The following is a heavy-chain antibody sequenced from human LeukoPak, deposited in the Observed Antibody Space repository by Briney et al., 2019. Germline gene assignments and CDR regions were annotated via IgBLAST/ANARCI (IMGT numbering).Heavy chain of an antibody. V-gene: IGHV3-23*01. CDR1: GFTFSSYA. J-gene: IGHJ4*02. Sequence: PGGSLRLSCAASGFTFSSYAMSWVRQAPGKGLEWVSAISGSGGSTYYADSVKGRFTISRDNSKNTLYLQMNSLRAEDTAVYYCAKSPTMVRGVISTKYIGYWGQGTLVTVSS. CDR3: AKSPTMVRGVISTKYIGY. CDR2: ISGSGGST. D-gene: IGHD3-10*01.